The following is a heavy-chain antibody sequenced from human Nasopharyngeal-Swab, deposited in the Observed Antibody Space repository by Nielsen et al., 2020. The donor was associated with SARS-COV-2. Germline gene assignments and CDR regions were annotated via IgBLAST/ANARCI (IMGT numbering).Heavy chain of an antibody. CDR1: GFTFSSYS. Sequence: GGSLRLSCAASGFTFSSYSMNWVRQAPGKGLEWVSYISSSGSTIYYADSVKGRFTISRDNAKNSLYLQMKSLRAEDMAVYYCARGSSSSPITSEIVRGMDVWGQGTTVTVSS. V-gene: IGHV3-48*04. J-gene: IGHJ6*02. CDR2: ISSSGSTI. D-gene: IGHD6-13*01. CDR3: ARGSSSSPITSEIVRGMDV.